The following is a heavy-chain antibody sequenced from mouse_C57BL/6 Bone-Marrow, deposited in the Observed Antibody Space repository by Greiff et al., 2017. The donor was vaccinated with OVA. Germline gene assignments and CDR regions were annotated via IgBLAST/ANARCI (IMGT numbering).Heavy chain of an antibody. CDR2: IYPRSGNT. J-gene: IGHJ2*01. CDR1: GYTFKSYG. V-gene: IGHV1-81*01. CDR3: ARRDYYDYDVGDFDY. D-gene: IGHD2-4*01. Sequence: VQLQQSGAELARPGASVKLSCKASGYTFKSYGISWVKQRTGQGLEWIGEIYPRSGNTYYNEKFKGKATLTADKSSSTAYMALRSLTSEDSAVYFCARRDYYDYDVGDFDYWGQGTTLTVSS.